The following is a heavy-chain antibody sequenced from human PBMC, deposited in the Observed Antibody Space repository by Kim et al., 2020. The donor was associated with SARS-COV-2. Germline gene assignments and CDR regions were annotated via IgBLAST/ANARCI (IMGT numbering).Heavy chain of an antibody. V-gene: IGHV3-9*01. D-gene: IGHD3-10*01. J-gene: IGHJ5*02. CDR3: AKGLYGSGSSRFDP. Sequence: ADSVKGRFTISRDNAKNSLYLQMNSLRAEDTALYYCAKGLYGSGSSRFDPWGQGTLVTVSS.